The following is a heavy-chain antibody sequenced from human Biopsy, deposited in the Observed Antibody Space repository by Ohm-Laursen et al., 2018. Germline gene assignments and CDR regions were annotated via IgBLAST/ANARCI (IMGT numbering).Heavy chain of an antibody. CDR3: ARDRGYYSDRTVPGYFDL. CDR1: GDSISSYY. CDR2: VYYTGST. J-gene: IGHJ2*01. Sequence: SDTLSLTCIVSGDSISSYYWSWIRQPPGKGLQWIGYVYYTGSTDYNPSLQSRVTISADTSKNHFSLRLRSVTPAGTAIYYCARDRGYYSDRTVPGYFDLWGRGTLVTVSS. V-gene: IGHV4-59*01. D-gene: IGHD3-22*01.